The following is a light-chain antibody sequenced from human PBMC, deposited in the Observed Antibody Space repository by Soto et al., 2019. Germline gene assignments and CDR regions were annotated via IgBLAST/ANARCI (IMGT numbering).Light chain of an antibody. V-gene: IGKV1-16*01. CDR3: LQYYAYPPT. Sequence: DVQMTQSPSSLSASVGDRVTITCRASQGITHYLAWFQQRPGKAPKSLIYAASALHSGFPSRFSSRGSDTDFPPTLSGLRREDFATDYFLQYYAYPPTFGPGTKVDV. J-gene: IGKJ3*01. CDR2: AAS. CDR1: QGITHY.